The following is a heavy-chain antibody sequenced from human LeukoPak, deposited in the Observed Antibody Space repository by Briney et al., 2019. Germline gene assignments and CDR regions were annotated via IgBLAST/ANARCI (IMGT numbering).Heavy chain of an antibody. Sequence: AGGSLRLSCAASGFTFSGSAMHWVRQASGKGLEWVGRIRSKANSYATAYAASVKGRFTISRDDSKNTAYLQMNSLKTEDTAVYYCTSSPRLYCTNGVCLFYWGQGTLVTVSS. CDR1: GFTFSGSA. J-gene: IGHJ4*02. V-gene: IGHV3-73*01. CDR3: TSSPRLYCTNGVCLFY. CDR2: IRSKANSYAT. D-gene: IGHD2-8*01.